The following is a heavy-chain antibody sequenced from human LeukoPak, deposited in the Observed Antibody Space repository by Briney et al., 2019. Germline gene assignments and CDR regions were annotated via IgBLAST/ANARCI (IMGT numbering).Heavy chain of an antibody. V-gene: IGHV3-21*01. CDR2: ISSSSSYI. J-gene: IGHJ4*02. D-gene: IGHD1-1*01. Sequence: GGSLRLSCAASGFTFSSYSMNWVSQAPGKGLEWVSSISSSSSYIYYADSVKGRFTISRDNAKNSLYLQMNSLRAEDTAVYYCARDGPSDWNQDWGQGTLVTVSS. CDR1: GFTFSSYS. CDR3: ARDGPSDWNQD.